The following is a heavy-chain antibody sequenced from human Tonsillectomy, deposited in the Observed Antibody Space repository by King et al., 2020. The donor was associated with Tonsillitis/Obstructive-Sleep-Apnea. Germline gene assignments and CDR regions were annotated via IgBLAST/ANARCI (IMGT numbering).Heavy chain of an antibody. Sequence: VQLQQWGAGLLKPSATLSLTCAVYGGSFSGYYWSWIRQPPGKGLEWIGEINHSGSTNYNPSLKSRVTISVDTSKNQFSLKLSSVTAADTAVYYCARSQSRTYYYYYGMDVWGQGTTVTVSS. CDR2: INHSGST. V-gene: IGHV4-34*01. J-gene: IGHJ6*02. CDR1: GGSFSGYY. CDR3: ARSQSRTYYYYYGMDV.